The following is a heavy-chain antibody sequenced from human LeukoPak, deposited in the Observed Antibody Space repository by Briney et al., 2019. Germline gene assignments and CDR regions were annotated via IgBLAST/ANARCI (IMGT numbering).Heavy chain of an antibody. CDR1: GFTFSACG. CDR2: ISDSGSSP. J-gene: IGHJ4*02. V-gene: IGHV3-23*01. CDR3: ASITQRSSVSEFDY. Sequence: PGGSLRLSCAASGFTFSACGMSWVRQAPGKGLEWVSSISDSGSSPYYADSVKGRFTISRDNAKNSLYLQMNSLRAEDTAVYYCASITQRSSVSEFDYWGQGTLVTVSS. D-gene: IGHD6-6*01.